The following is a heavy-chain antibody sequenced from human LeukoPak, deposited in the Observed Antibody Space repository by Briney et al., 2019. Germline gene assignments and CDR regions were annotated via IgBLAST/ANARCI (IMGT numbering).Heavy chain of an antibody. CDR3: ARARKEYYRDNWFDP. V-gene: IGHV1-69*13. J-gene: IGHJ5*02. CDR2: IIPIFGTA. D-gene: IGHD3-10*01. CDR1: GGTFSSYA. Sequence: SVKVSCKASGGTFSSYAISWVRQAPGQGLEWMGGIIPIFGTANYAQKFQGRGTITADESTSTAYMELSSLRSEDTAVYYCARARKEYYRDNWFDPWGQGTLVTVSS.